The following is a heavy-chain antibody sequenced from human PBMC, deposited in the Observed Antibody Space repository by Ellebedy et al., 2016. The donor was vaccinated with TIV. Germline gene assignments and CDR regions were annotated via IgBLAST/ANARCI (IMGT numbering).Heavy chain of an antibody. CDR3: ARESDSQFYFDC. V-gene: IGHV4-39*07. CDR2: INHSGGT. Sequence: MPSETLSLTCTVSGGSISSIDHYWGWIRQPPGKGLEWIGEINHSGGTNYNPSLKSRVTISVDTSKNQFSLKLSSVTAADTAVYYCARESDSQFYFDCWGQGTLVTVSS. CDR1: GGSISSIDHY. J-gene: IGHJ4*02.